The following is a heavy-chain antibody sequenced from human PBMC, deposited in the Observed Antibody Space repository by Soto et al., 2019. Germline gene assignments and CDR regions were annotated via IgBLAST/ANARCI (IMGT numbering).Heavy chain of an antibody. D-gene: IGHD6-19*01. V-gene: IGHV3-30*18. J-gene: IGHJ4*02. Sequence: GGSLRLSCAASGFTFRSYGMHWVRQAPGKGLEWVAVISYDGSNKFYADSVKGRFTISRDNSKNTLYLQVNSLRAEDTAMYYCAKDYGSGWAIGEFWAQGSILIASS. CDR3: AKDYGSGWAIGEF. CDR2: ISYDGSNK. CDR1: GFTFRSYG.